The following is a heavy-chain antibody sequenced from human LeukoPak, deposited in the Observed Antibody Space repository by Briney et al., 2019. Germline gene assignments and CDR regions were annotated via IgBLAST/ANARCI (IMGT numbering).Heavy chain of an antibody. CDR3: AREGGVTRNYYYYMDV. CDR2: MNPNSGNT. Sequence: ASVKVSCKASGYTFTSYDINWVRQATGQGLEWMGWMNPNSGNTGYAQKFQGRVTITRNTSISTAYMELSSLRSEDTAVYYCAREGGVTRNYYYYMDVWGKGTTVTVSS. V-gene: IGHV1-8*03. J-gene: IGHJ6*03. D-gene: IGHD3-16*01. CDR1: GYTFTSYD.